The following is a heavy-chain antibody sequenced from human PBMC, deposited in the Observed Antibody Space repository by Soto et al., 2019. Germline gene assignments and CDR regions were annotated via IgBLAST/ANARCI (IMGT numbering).Heavy chain of an antibody. CDR3: ARWSGGSCYSDY. J-gene: IGHJ4*02. CDR1: GYTFTSYG. CDR2: ISAYNGNT. D-gene: IGHD2-15*01. Sequence: GASVKVSCKASGYTFTSYGISWVRQAPGQGLEWMGWISAYNGNTNYAQKLQGRVTMTTDTSTSTAYKELRSLRSDDTAVYYCARWSGGSCYSDYWGQGTLVTVSS. V-gene: IGHV1-18*01.